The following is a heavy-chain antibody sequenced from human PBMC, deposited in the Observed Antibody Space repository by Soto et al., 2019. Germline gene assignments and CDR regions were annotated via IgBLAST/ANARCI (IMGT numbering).Heavy chain of an antibody. CDR1: DGFISSSNY. J-gene: IGHJ4*02. CDR3: VRNGGRVFDY. Sequence: QVQLQESGPGLVKPSGTLSLTCAVSDGFISSSNYWSWVRQPPGKGLEWIGQVYHNGGPSYNPSLRGRVTMAIGKSKNQFSLNLSAVTAAETAVYFCVRNGGRVFDYWGPGHLVTVSS. V-gene: IGHV4-4*02. D-gene: IGHD2-15*01. CDR2: VYHNGGP.